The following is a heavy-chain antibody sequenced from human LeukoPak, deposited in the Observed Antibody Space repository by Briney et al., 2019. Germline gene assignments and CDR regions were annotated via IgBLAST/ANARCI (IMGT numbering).Heavy chain of an antibody. CDR3: ARRGDYYYMDV. J-gene: IGHJ6*03. Sequence: SETLSLTCTVSGGSISSYYWSWIRQPPGKGLEWIGYIYTSGSTNYNPSLKSRVTISVGTSKNQFSLKLSSVTAADTAVYYCARRGDYYYMDVWGKGTTVTVSS. CDR2: IYTSGST. CDR1: GGSISSYY. D-gene: IGHD3-10*01. V-gene: IGHV4-4*09.